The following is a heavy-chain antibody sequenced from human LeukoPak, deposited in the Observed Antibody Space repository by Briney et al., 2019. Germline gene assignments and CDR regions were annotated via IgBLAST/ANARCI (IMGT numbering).Heavy chain of an antibody. V-gene: IGHV3-21*01. CDR3: ASSPPTYYYGSGSYTGAFDI. CDR1: GFTFSSYA. CDR2: ISTSSSYI. J-gene: IGHJ3*02. Sequence: GGSLRLSCAASGFTFSSYAMSWVRQAPGKGLEWVSSISTSSSYIYYADSVKGRFTISRDNSKNTLYLQMNSLRAEDTAVYYCASSPPTYYYGSGSYTGAFDIWGQGTMVTVSS. D-gene: IGHD3-10*01.